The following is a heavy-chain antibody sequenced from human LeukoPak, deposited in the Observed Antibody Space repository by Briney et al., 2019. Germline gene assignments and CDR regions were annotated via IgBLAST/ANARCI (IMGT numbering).Heavy chain of an antibody. CDR2: IYHSGST. CDR3: ARVNDYGDYEPGVFDY. V-gene: IGHV4-4*02. CDR1: GGSISSSNW. Sequence: SGTLSLTCAVSGGSISSSNWWSWVRQPPGKGLEWIGEIYHSGSTNYNPSLKSRVTISVDTSKNQFSLKLSSVTAADTAVYYCARVNDYGDYEPGVFDYWGQGTLVTVSS. D-gene: IGHD4-17*01. J-gene: IGHJ4*02.